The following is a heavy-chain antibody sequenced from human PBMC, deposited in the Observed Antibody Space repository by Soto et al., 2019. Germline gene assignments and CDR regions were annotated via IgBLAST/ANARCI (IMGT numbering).Heavy chain of an antibody. CDR1: GGSINNYY. D-gene: IGHD4-4*01. CDR2: VHFSGST. V-gene: IGHV4-59*01. Sequence: SETLSLTCTVSGGSINNYYWTWIRQPPGRGLEWIAYVHFSGSTKYNPSLQSRATISVNTSKNQFSLRLNSVTAADTAVYYCARQNTGTYGGYSDSCGLGTLVTVYS. CDR3: ARQNTGTYGGYSDS. J-gene: IGHJ5*01.